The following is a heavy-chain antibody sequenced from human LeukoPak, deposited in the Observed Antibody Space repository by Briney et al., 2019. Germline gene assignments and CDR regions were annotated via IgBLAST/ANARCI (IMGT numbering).Heavy chain of an antibody. V-gene: IGHV3-30*02. CDR3: ARGSSWYLGDFDY. CDR1: GFTFSSYG. CDR2: IRYDGSNK. Sequence: GGSLRLSCAASGFTFSSYGMHWVRQAPGKGLEWVAFIRYDGSNKYYADSVKGRFTISRDNSKNTLYLQMNSLRAEDTAVYYCARGSSWYLGDFDYWGQGTLVTVSS. D-gene: IGHD6-13*01. J-gene: IGHJ4*02.